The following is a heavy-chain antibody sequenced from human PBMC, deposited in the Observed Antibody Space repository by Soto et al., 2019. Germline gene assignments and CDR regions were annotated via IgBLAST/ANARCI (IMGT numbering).Heavy chain of an antibody. Sequence: GGSLRLSCAASGFTFSSYGMHWVRQAPGKGLEWVAVISYDGSNKYYADSVKGRFTISRDNSKNTLYLQMNSLRAEDTAVYYCAKLSLGNYDFWSGYSHAEYFQHWGQGTLVTVSS. CDR2: ISYDGSNK. D-gene: IGHD3-3*01. CDR3: AKLSLGNYDFWSGYSHAEYFQH. J-gene: IGHJ1*01. CDR1: GFTFSSYG. V-gene: IGHV3-30*18.